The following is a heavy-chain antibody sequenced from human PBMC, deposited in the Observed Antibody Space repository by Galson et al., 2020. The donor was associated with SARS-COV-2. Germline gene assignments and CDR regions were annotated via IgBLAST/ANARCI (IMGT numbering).Heavy chain of an antibody. Sequence: ASVKVSCKASGYTFTSYGISWVRQAPGQGLEWMGWISAYNGNTNYAQKLQGRVTMTTDTSTSTAYMELRSLRSDDTAVYYCARDEGGIYDFWSGYYFPPGNYYYYGMDVWGQGTTVTVSS. CDR2: ISAYNGNT. CDR1: GYTFTSYG. D-gene: IGHD3-3*01. CDR3: ARDEGGIYDFWSGYYFPPGNYYYYGMDV. V-gene: IGHV1-18*04. J-gene: IGHJ6*02.